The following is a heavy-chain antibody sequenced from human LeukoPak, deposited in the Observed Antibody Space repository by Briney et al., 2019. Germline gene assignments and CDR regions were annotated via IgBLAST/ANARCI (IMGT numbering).Heavy chain of an antibody. V-gene: IGHV5-51*01. CDR2: FYTGDSDT. CDR3: ARFYGSGSTLDY. Sequence: GESLKISCKGSGYSFTSYWIAWGRQMPGKGLEGMGIFYTGDSDTRFSPSFRGQVTISADKSISTACLQWSSLKASDTAMYYCARFYGSGSTLDYWGQGTLITVSA. D-gene: IGHD3-10*01. J-gene: IGHJ4*02. CDR1: GYSFTSYW.